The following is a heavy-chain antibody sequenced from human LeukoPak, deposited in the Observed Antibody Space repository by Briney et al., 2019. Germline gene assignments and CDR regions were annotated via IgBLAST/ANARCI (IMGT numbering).Heavy chain of an antibody. CDR3: ARHVNGRGTYYFDY. D-gene: IGHD1-14*01. V-gene: IGHV4-39*01. CDR2: INHSGST. Sequence: SETLSLTCTVSGDSISSSSYYWGWLRQPPGKGLEWLWEINHSGSTNYNPSLKSRVTISVDTSKNQFSLKLSSVTAADTAVYYCARHVNGRGTYYFDYWGQGTLVTVSS. J-gene: IGHJ4*02. CDR1: GDSISSSSYY.